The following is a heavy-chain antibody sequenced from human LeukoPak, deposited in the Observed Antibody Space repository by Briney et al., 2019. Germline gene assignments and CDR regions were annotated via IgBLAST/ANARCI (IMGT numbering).Heavy chain of an antibody. CDR1: GFTFSSYS. CDR3: ARATISLDTATGDAFDI. D-gene: IGHD5-18*01. Sequence: GGSLRLSCAASGFTFSSYSMNWVRQAPGKGLEWVSSISSSSSYIYYADSVKGRFTISRDNAKNSLYLQMNSLRAEDTAVYYCARATISLDTATGDAFDIWGQGTMVTVSS. CDR2: ISSSSSYI. V-gene: IGHV3-21*01. J-gene: IGHJ3*02.